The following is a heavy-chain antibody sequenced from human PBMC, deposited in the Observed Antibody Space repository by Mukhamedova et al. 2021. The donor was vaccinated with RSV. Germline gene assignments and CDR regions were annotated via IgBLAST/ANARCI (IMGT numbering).Heavy chain of an antibody. Sequence: KAYGGTTEYAASVKGRFTISRDDSKSIAYLQMNSLKTEDTAVYYCTREYIVVSGMDVWGQGTTVTVSS. V-gene: IGHV3-49*02. D-gene: IGHD2-15*01. CDR2: KAYGGTT. J-gene: IGHJ6*02. CDR3: TREYIVVSGMDV.